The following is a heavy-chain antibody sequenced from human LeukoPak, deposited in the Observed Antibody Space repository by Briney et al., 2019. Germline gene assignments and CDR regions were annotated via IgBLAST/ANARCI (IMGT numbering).Heavy chain of an antibody. CDR3: ARESWVRGVIRRPDDAFDI. CDR2: ISGYNGNT. J-gene: IGHJ3*02. CDR1: GYTFTSYG. Sequence: GASVKVSCKASGYTFTSYGISWVRQAPGQGPEWMGWISGYNGNTNYVQKLQGRVTMTTDTSTSTAYMELRSLRSDDTAVYYCARESWVRGVIRRPDDAFDIWGQGTMVIVSS. D-gene: IGHD3-10*01. V-gene: IGHV1-18*01.